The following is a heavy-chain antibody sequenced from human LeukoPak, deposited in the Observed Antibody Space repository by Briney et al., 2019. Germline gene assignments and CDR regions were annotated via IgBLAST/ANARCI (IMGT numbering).Heavy chain of an antibody. CDR3: ARQRRGGYCSSTSCYVPNWFDP. CDR2: IFYSGST. D-gene: IGHD2-2*01. CDR1: GGSISTSNYY. J-gene: IGHJ5*02. Sequence: SETLSLTCTVSGGSISTSNYYWGWIRQPPGKGLEWIGNIFYSGSTYYSPSLKSRVTISLDTSKNQFSLKLSSVTAADTAVYYCARQRRGGYCSSTSCYVPNWFDPWGQGTLVTVSS. V-gene: IGHV4-39*01.